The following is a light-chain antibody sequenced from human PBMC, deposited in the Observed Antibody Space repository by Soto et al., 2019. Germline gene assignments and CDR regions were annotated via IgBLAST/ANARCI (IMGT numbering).Light chain of an antibody. CDR2: DAF. J-gene: IGKJ5*01. V-gene: IGKV3-11*01. CDR1: QRVVSY. CDR3: QQRSNWPPLT. Sequence: SLSTHYPATLSFSPVERATLSCTFTQRVVSYLAWYQQKPCRAPTLLIFDAFNRATGIAAGFSGSGSGKDFTLTISSLEPEDFAVYYCQQRSNWPPLTFGQGTRLEIK.